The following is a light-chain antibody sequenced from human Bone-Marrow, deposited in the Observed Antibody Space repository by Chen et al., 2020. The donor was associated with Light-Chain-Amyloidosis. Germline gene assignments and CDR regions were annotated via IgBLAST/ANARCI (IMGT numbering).Light chain of an antibody. CDR3: QSYDSSLSGSHVV. V-gene: IGLV1-40*01. CDR1: SSNIGAGYD. J-gene: IGLJ2*01. CDR2: GNS. Sequence: QSVLTQPPSVSGAPGQRVTISCTGSSSNIGAGYDVHWYQKLPGTAPKLLIYGNSNRPSGVPDRFSGSKSGTSASLAITGLQAEDEADYYCQSYDSSLSGSHVVFGGGTKLTVI.